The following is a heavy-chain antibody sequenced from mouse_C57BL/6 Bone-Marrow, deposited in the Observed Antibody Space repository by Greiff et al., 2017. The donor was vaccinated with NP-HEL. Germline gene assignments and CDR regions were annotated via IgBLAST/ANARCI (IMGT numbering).Heavy chain of an antibody. CDR2: IDPSDSYT. Sequence: QVQLQQPGAELVKPGASVKLSCKASGYTFTSYWMQWVKQRPGQGLEWIGEIDPSDSYTNYNQKFKGKATLTVDTSSSTAYMQLSSLTSEDSAVYYCARRIYYGSSFYAMDYWGQGTSVTVSS. J-gene: IGHJ4*01. V-gene: IGHV1-50*01. D-gene: IGHD1-1*01. CDR3: ARRIYYGSSFYAMDY. CDR1: GYTFTSYW.